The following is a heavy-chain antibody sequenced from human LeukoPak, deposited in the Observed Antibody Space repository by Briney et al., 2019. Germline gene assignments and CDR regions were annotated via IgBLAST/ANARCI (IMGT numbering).Heavy chain of an antibody. Sequence: GGSLRLSCAASGFIFSSYTMNWVRQAPGMGLEWVSYVSSSSSTIYYADSVQGRFTISRDNAKNSLYLQMNSLRAEDTAVYYCARGSGYYYDSEDAFNIWGQGTMVTVSS. D-gene: IGHD3-22*01. J-gene: IGHJ3*02. V-gene: IGHV3-48*04. CDR1: GFIFSSYT. CDR3: ARGSGYYYDSEDAFNI. CDR2: VSSSSSTI.